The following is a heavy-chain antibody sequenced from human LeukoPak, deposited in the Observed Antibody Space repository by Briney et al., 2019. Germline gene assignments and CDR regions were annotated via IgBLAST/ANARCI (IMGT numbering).Heavy chain of an antibody. CDR3: AKDRYSGSFHGGYFDY. CDR2: IRYDGSNK. Sequence: GGSLRLSCAASGFTFSSYGMHWVRQAPGKGLEWVAFIRYDGSNKYYADSVKGRFTIFGDNSKNTLFLQMNSLRTEDTAVYYCAKDRYSGSFHGGYFDYWGQGTLVTVSS. D-gene: IGHD1-26*01. J-gene: IGHJ4*02. CDR1: GFTFSSYG. V-gene: IGHV3-30*02.